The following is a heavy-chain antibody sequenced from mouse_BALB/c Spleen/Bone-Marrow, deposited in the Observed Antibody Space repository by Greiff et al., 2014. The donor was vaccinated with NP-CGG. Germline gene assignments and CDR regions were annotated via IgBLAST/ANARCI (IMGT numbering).Heavy chain of an antibody. V-gene: IGHV1S30*01. J-gene: IGHJ3*01. D-gene: IGHD2-10*02. CDR2: INPYNGGT. CDR1: GYSFTGYY. Sequence: VQLKQSGPELVKPGPSVKISCKASGYSFTGYYMHWVKQSHGKSLEWIGEINPYNGGTSYNQKFKGKATLTVDTSSSTAFMELHSLTSEDSLVYYCARQLYGNYVYWGQGTLVTVSA. CDR3: ARQLYGNYVY.